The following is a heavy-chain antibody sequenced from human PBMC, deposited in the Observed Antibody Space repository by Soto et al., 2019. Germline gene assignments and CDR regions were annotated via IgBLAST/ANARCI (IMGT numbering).Heavy chain of an antibody. Sequence: VASVKVSCKTSGYTFTGNYIHRVRQAPGQGLEWMGWLNPQSGGTNYAQKFQGRVTMTRDTSISTAYMELTRLTSEARAVYFCARFVVRVLVAPISVHDYWAQGTLVTVSS. CDR3: ARFVVRVLVAPISVHDY. V-gene: IGHV1-2*02. CDR1: GYTFTGNY. CDR2: LNPQSGGT. D-gene: IGHD5-12*01. J-gene: IGHJ4*02.